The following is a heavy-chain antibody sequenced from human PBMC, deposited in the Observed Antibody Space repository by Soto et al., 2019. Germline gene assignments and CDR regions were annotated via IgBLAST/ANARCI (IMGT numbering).Heavy chain of an antibody. Sequence: ASVKVSCKASGGTFSSSYSISWVRQAPGQGLEWMGGIIPIFGTANYAQKFHGRVTITADKSTSTAYMELSSLRSEDTAVYYCAGEADTAVVRYFDYWGQGTLVTVSS. V-gene: IGHV1-69*06. CDR1: GGTFSSSYS. D-gene: IGHD5-18*01. CDR2: IIPIFGTA. J-gene: IGHJ4*02. CDR3: AGEADTAVVRYFDY.